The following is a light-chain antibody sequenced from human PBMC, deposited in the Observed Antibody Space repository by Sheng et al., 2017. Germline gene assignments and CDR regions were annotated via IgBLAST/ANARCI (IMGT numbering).Light chain of an antibody. V-gene: IGKV1-33*01. Sequence: DIQLTQSPSSLSASVGDRVSITCQASQDITNRLNWHQQKPGKAPKCLISDASDLEAGVPSRFSGSGSGTDFTLTISNLQPEDFATYYCQQYVDLVPTFGGGPRWRS. J-gene: IGKJ4*01. CDR1: QDITNR. CDR2: DAS. CDR3: QQYVDLVPT.